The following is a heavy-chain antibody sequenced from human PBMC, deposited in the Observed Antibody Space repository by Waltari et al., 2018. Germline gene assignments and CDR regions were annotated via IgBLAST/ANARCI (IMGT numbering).Heavy chain of an antibody. CDR1: GFTFSSYA. Sequence: QVQLVESGGGVVQPGRSLRLSCAASGFTFSSYAMHWVRQAPGKGLECVAVIAYDVCNKYYVDSVKGRVTISRDKSKNTLYLQMNSLRAEDTAVYYCARMDYYGSGSHPTDAFDIWGQGTMVTVSS. D-gene: IGHD3-10*01. V-gene: IGHV3-30*01. J-gene: IGHJ3*02. CDR3: ARMDYYGSGSHPTDAFDI. CDR2: IAYDVCNK.